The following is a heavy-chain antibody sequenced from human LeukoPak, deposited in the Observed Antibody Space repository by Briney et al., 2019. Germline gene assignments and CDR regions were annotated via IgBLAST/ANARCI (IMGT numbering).Heavy chain of an antibody. CDR3: ARGQGYSYGQRRGFFVDY. CDR1: GFTFSSYS. Sequence: GGSLRLSCAASGFTFSSYSMNWVRQAPGKGLEWVSYISSSSSTIYYADSAKGRFTISRDNAKNSLYLQMNSLRDEDTAVYYCARGQGYSYGQRRGFFVDYWGQGTLVTVSS. CDR2: ISSSSSTI. J-gene: IGHJ4*02. D-gene: IGHD5-18*01. V-gene: IGHV3-48*02.